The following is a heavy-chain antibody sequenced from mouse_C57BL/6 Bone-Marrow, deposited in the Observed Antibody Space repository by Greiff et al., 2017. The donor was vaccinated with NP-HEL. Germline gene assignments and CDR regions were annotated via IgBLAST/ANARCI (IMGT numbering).Heavy chain of an antibody. CDR1: GYSITSGYY. V-gene: IGHV3-6*01. J-gene: IGHJ4*01. CDR3: AFLYGPMDY. D-gene: IGHD1-2*01. CDR2: ISYDGSN. Sequence: EVHLVESGPGLVKPSQSLSLTCSVTGYSITSGYYWNWIRQFPGNKLEWMGYISYDGSNNYNPSLKNRISITRDTSKNQFFLKLNSVTTEDTATYYCAFLYGPMDYWGQGTSVTVSS.